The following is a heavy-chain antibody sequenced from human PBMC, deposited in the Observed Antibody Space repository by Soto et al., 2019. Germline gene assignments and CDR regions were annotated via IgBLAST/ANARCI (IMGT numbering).Heavy chain of an antibody. D-gene: IGHD5-12*01. CDR3: ATNEGRDGYSFGY. J-gene: IGHJ4*02. CDR2: IIPFFGTP. V-gene: IGHV1-69*13. CDR1: GGPFSNYA. Sequence: EASVKVSCKASGGPFSNYAINWVRLAPRQGLEWMGGIIPFFGTPQYAEKFQDRVTITADESTSTAYMELSSLTSEDTAVYYCATNEGRDGYSFGYWGQGTLVTVSS.